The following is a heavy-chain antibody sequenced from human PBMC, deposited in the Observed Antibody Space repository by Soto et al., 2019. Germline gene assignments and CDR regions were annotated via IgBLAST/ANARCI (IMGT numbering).Heavy chain of an antibody. D-gene: IGHD3-3*01. CDR2: IYSSGST. V-gene: IGHV4-31*03. J-gene: IGHJ4*02. Sequence: SETLSLTCTVSGASVSSVGYYWSWIRQHPGEALEWIGYIYSSGSTHHSPSFRSRATLSLDTSKNQFSLKLSSVTAADTAVYYCARSDYDFWSGYPVIDYWGQGTLVTVSS. CDR1: GASVSSVGYY. CDR3: ARSDYDFWSGYPVIDY.